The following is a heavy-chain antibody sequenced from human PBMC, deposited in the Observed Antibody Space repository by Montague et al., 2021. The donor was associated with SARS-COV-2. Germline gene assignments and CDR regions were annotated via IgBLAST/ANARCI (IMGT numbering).Heavy chain of an antibody. CDR1: GDSVPSDTAA. CDR2: TFYRSQWHT. CDR3: ARDGDYGGTWYSFLQN. V-gene: IGHV6-1*01. Sequence: CAIFGDSVPSDTAAWHWIRQSPSRGLEWLGRTFYRSQWHTDSAASVRSRISFSGDISKNQFSLHLNSVTPEDTAIYYCARDGDYGGTWYSFLQNWGQGTLVIVSS. D-gene: IGHD4-17*01. J-gene: IGHJ1*01.